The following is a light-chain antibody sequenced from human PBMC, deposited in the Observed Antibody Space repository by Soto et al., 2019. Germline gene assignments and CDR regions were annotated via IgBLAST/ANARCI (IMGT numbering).Light chain of an antibody. CDR2: DAY. Sequence: EIVLTQSPATLSLSPGERATLSCRASQSVSRYLSWYQQKPGQAPRLLIYDAYNRATGISSRFSGSGSGTDFTLTISSLEPEDFAVYYCQQRSNWLTFGGGTKVEIK. CDR3: QQRSNWLT. CDR1: QSVSRY. J-gene: IGKJ4*01. V-gene: IGKV3-11*01.